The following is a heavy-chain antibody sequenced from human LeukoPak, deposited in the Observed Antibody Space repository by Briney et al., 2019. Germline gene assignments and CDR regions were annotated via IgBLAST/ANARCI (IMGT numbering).Heavy chain of an antibody. D-gene: IGHD3-16*02. J-gene: IGHJ4*02. CDR1: GFTFSSYA. V-gene: IGHV3-23*01. CDR2: ISGSGGST. CDR3: AKDPLGELSLYPYGY. Sequence: GGSLRLSCAASGFTFSSYAMSWVRQAPGKGLEWVSAISGSGGSTYYADSVKGRFTISRDNSKNTLYLQMNSLRAEDTAVYYCAKDPLGELSLYPYGYWGQGTLVTVSS.